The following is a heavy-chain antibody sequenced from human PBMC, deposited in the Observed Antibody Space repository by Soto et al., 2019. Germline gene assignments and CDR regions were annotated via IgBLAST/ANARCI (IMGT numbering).Heavy chain of an antibody. V-gene: IGHV1-18*04. CDR2: ISAYNGNT. Sequence: ASVTLYCKTSGYLFTVYGICWVRQAPGRGLEWMGWISAYNGNTNYAQKLQGRVTMTTDTSTSTAYMELRSLRSDDTAVYYCARDQHYYYGMHVWGPGTPVTV. J-gene: IGHJ6*02. CDR1: GYLFTVYG. CDR3: ARDQHYYYGMHV.